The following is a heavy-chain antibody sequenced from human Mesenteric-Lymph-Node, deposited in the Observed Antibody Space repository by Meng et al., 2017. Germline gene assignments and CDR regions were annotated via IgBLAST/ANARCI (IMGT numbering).Heavy chain of an antibody. J-gene: IGHJ4*02. Sequence: GESLKISCAASGFTVSSNYMSWVRQAPGKGLEWVSVIYSGGSTYYADSVKGRFTISRDNARNSLYLQMNSLRVEDTALYYCARDLFDYWGQGTLVTVSS. CDR3: ARDLFDY. V-gene: IGHV3-66*01. CDR1: GFTVSSNY. CDR2: IYSGGST.